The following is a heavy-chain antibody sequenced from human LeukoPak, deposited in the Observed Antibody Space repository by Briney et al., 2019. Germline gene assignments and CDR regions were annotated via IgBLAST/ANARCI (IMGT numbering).Heavy chain of an antibody. V-gene: IGHV3-74*01. Sequence: GGSLRLSCAASGFTFSRYWMHWVRQAPGKGLEWVSYSDTEGSMTSYADSVKGRFTISRDNSKNTLYLQMNSLRAEDTAVYYCARDPSNWGSGNIDYWGQGTLVTVSS. D-gene: IGHD7-27*01. J-gene: IGHJ4*02. CDR2: SDTEGSMT. CDR3: ARDPSNWGSGNIDY. CDR1: GFTFSRYW.